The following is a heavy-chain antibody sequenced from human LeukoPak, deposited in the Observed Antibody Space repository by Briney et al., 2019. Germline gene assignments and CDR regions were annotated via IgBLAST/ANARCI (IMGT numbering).Heavy chain of an antibody. CDR1: GGSISSSSYY. CDR2: IYYSGST. D-gene: IGHD3-16*02. Sequence: SETLSLTCTASGGSISSSSYYWGWIRQPPGKGLEWIGSIYYSGSTYYNPSLKSRVTISVDTSKNQFSLKLSSVTAADTAVYYCARDGAAAWGSYRYFDYWGQGTLVTVSS. CDR3: ARDGAAAWGSYRYFDY. J-gene: IGHJ4*02. V-gene: IGHV4-39*02.